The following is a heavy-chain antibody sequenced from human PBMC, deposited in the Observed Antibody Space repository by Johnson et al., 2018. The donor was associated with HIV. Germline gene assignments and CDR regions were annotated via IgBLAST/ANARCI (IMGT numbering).Heavy chain of an antibody. Sequence: PGWSLRLSCAASGFTFSSYAMHWVRQAPGKGLEWVAVISYDGSNTYYADSVKGRFTISRDNSKNTLYLQMNSLRAEDTAVYYCARDGGIAATDAFDIWGQGTMVTVSS. CDR3: ARDGGIAATDAFDI. CDR2: ISYDGSNT. D-gene: IGHD6-13*01. J-gene: IGHJ3*02. V-gene: IGHV3-30*04. CDR1: GFTFSSYA.